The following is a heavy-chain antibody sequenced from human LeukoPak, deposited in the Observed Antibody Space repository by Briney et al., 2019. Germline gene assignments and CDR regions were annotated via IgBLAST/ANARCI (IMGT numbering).Heavy chain of an antibody. J-gene: IGHJ5*02. Sequence: SETLSLTCTVSGGSISSGDYYWSWIRQPPGKGLEWIGYIYYSGSTYYNPSLKSRVTISVDTSKNQFSLKLSSVTAADTAAYYCARDDLHSGFDPWGQGTLVTVSS. CDR2: IYYSGST. V-gene: IGHV4-30-4*08. CDR3: ARDDLHSGFDP. CDR1: GGSISSGDYY. D-gene: IGHD3-10*01.